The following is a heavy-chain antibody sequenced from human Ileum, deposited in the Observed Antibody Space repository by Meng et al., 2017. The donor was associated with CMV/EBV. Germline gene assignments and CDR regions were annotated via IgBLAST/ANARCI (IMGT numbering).Heavy chain of an antibody. V-gene: IGHV3-30*02. CDR1: GFTFSSYG. D-gene: IGHD2-2*01. J-gene: IGHJ6*02. CDR2: IRYDGSNK. CDR3: AKEDCSSTSCLRGYNGVDV. Sequence: GESLKISCAASGFTFSSYGMHWVRQAPGKGLEWVAFIRYDGSNKYYADSVKGRFTISRDNSKNTLSLQMKSLRDEETAVYYCAKEDCSSTSCLRGYNGVDVWGQGTMVTVSS.